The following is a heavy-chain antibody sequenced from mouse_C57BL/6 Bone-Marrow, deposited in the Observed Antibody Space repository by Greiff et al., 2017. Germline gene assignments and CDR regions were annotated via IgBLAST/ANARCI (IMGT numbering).Heavy chain of an antibody. D-gene: IGHD3-3*01. J-gene: IGHJ3*01. CDR3: TTRDGAWFAY. CDR2: IDPENGDT. V-gene: IGHV14-4*01. CDR1: GFNIKDDY. Sequence: EVQLQQSGAELVRPGASVKLSCTASGFNIKDDYMHWVKQRPEQGLEWIGWIDPENGDTEYASKFQGKATITADTSSNTAYLQLSSLTSEDTAVXYCTTRDGAWFAYWSQGTLVTVSA.